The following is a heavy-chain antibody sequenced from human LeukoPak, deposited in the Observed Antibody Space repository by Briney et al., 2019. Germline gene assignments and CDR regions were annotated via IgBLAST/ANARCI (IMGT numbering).Heavy chain of an antibody. CDR2: IKQDGSEK. D-gene: IGHD6-19*01. CDR3: ARGTKWLGFDY. Sequence: GGSLRLSCAASGFTFTSYWMSWVRQAPGKGLEWVANIKQDGSEKYYVDSVKGRFTISRDNAKNSLYLQIDSLRAEDTAVYYCARGTKWLGFDYWGRETLVTASS. J-gene: IGHJ4*02. CDR1: GFTFTSYW. V-gene: IGHV3-7*03.